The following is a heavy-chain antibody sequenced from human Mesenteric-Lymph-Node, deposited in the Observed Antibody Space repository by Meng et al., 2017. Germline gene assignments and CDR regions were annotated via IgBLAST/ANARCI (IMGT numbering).Heavy chain of an antibody. Sequence: QVPLQASGPGLVKPSETLSLTCTVSGGSISTYYWSWIRQPPGKGLEWIGYIHYSGSTSYSPSLMSRVTILVDTSKNQLSLKLSSVTAADTAVYYCAREWSSFDYWGQGTLVTVSS. D-gene: IGHD2-8*01. CDR1: GGSISTYY. J-gene: IGHJ4*02. V-gene: IGHV4-59*12. CDR3: AREWSSFDY. CDR2: IHYSGST.